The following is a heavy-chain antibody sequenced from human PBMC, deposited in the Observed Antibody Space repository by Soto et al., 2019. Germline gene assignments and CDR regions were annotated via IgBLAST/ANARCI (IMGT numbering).Heavy chain of an antibody. CDR1: SGSISSGGSY. CDR3: ARATETPPLFAVVVPYFFDC. J-gene: IGHJ4*02. CDR2: IFYSGSF. V-gene: IGHV4-31*03. Sequence: QVQLQESGPGLVKPSQTLSLTCTVSSGSISSGGSYWSWIRQRPGKGLEWIGYIFYSGSFYYTPSLKSRVMISADTSQNQFSSELRSVISVDTAVYYCARATETPPLFAVVVPYFFDCLCRGTLVTVYS. D-gene: IGHD2-15*01.